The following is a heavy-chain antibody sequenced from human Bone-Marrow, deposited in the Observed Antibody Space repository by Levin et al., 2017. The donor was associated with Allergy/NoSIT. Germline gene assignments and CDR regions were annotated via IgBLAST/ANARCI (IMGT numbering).Heavy chain of an antibody. D-gene: IGHD3-16*02. Sequence: SQTLSLTCTVSGGSISSYYWSWIRQPPGKGLEWIGYIYYSGSTNYNPSLKSRVTISVDTSKNQFSLKLSSVTAADTAVYYCARNNRYDYIWGSYRSLGWFDPWGQGTLVTVSS. CDR1: GGSISSYY. J-gene: IGHJ5*02. V-gene: IGHV4-59*01. CDR3: ARNNRYDYIWGSYRSLGWFDP. CDR2: IYYSGST.